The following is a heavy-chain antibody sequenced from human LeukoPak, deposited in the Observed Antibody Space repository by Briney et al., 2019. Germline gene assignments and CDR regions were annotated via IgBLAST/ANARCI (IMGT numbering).Heavy chain of an antibody. D-gene: IGHD4-17*01. Sequence: PSETLSLTCTVSGGSISSYYWSWIRQPPGKGLEWIGYIYYSGSTNYNPSLKSRVTISVDTSKNQFSLKLSSVTAADTAVYYCARHSDYGDYDDAFDIWGQGTMVTVSS. J-gene: IGHJ3*02. V-gene: IGHV4-59*08. CDR3: ARHSDYGDYDDAFDI. CDR2: IYYSGST. CDR1: GGSISSYY.